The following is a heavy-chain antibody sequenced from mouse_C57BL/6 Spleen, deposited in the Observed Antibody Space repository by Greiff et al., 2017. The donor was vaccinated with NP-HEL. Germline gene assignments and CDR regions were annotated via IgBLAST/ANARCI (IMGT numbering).Heavy chain of an antibody. CDR2: ISSGGSYT. CDR3: ARQGAYYSNYLYAMDY. Sequence: EVQRVESGGDLVKPGGSLKLSCAASGFTFSSYGMSWVRQTPDKRLEWVATISSGGSYTYYPDSVKGRFTISRDNAKNTLYLQMSSLKSEDTAMYYCARQGAYYSNYLYAMDYWGQGTSVTVSS. J-gene: IGHJ4*01. CDR1: GFTFSSYG. D-gene: IGHD2-5*01. V-gene: IGHV5-6*01.